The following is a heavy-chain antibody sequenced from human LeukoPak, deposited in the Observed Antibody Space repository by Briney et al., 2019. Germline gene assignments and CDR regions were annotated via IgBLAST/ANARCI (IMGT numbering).Heavy chain of an antibody. Sequence: ASVKASCKASGGTFSSYAISWVRQAPGQGLEWMGGIIPIFGTADYAQKFQGRITITADVSTSTAYMELSSLRFEDTAVYYCASVGSGSYPFDYWGQGTLVTVSS. CDR3: ASVGSGSYPFDY. J-gene: IGHJ4*02. CDR2: IIPIFGTA. D-gene: IGHD3-10*01. V-gene: IGHV1-69*13. CDR1: GGTFSSYA.